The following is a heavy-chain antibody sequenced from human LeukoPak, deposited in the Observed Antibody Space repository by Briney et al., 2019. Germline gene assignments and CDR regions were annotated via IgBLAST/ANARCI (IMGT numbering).Heavy chain of an antibody. Sequence: PSETLSLTCTVSGGSISSYYWSWIRQPPGKGLEWVANIKQDGSEKYYMDSVKGRFTISRDNAKNSLFLQMNSLRAEDTAVYYCARAGGSYRLDYWGQATLVTVSS. CDR3: ARAGGSYRLDY. CDR1: GGSISSYY. J-gene: IGHJ4*02. D-gene: IGHD1-26*01. V-gene: IGHV3-7*01. CDR2: IKQDGSEK.